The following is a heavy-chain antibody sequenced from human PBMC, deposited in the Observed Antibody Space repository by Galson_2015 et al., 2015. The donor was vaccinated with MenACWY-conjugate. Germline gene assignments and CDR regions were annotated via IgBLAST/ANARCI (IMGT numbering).Heavy chain of an antibody. CDR3: SRGGEAKLIIVGGISGI. D-gene: IGHD1-26*01. V-gene: IGHV3-74*01. Sequence: SLRLSCAASGFTFSNYWMHWVRQGPGKGLEWLSRIDNDGNRITYADSVKGRFTISRDNAKNTLYLQINSVRADDTAVYYCSRGGEAKLIIVGGISGIWGQGTTVTVSS. CDR2: IDNDGNRI. CDR1: GFTFSNYW. J-gene: IGHJ3*02.